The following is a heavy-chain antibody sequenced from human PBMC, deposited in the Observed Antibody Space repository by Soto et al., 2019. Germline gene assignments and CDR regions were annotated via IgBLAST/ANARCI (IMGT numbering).Heavy chain of an antibody. CDR2: ITPIFGTA. CDR3: ARGTAVVSDYYYGMDV. J-gene: IGHJ6*02. Sequence: SVKVSCKASGGTFSSYAISWVRQAPGQGLEWMGGITPIFGTANYAQKFQGRVTITADESTSTAYMELSSLRSEDTAVYYCARGTAVVSDYYYGMDVWGQGTTVTVSS. V-gene: IGHV1-69*13. D-gene: IGHD5-18*01. CDR1: GGTFSSYA.